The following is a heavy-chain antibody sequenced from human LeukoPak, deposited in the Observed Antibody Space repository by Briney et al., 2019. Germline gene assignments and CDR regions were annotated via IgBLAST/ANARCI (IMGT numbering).Heavy chain of an antibody. Sequence: GGSLRLSCAASGFTFSSYDMNWVRQAPGKGLEWVSYIRSSGNTIYYADSVKGRFTISGDNVKNALFLQMNSLRADDTAVYYCARGFGLAYNWFDPWGQGTLVTVSS. CDR3: ARGFGLAYNWFDP. V-gene: IGHV3-48*03. D-gene: IGHD3/OR15-3a*01. CDR2: IRSSGNTI. J-gene: IGHJ5*02. CDR1: GFTFSSYD.